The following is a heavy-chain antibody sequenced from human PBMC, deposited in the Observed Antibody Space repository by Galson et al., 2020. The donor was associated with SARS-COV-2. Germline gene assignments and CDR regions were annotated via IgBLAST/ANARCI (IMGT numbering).Heavy chain of an antibody. Sequence: SVKVSCKASGGTFSSYAISWVRPAPGQGLEWMGGIIPIFGTANYAQKFQGRVTITADESTSTAYMELSSLRSEDTAVYYCAREVRGIQLWPHPDYYYGMDVWGQGTTVTVSS. CDR1: GGTFSSYA. CDR3: AREVRGIQLWPHPDYYYGMDV. D-gene: IGHD5-18*01. J-gene: IGHJ6*02. V-gene: IGHV1-69*13. CDR2: IIPIFGTA.